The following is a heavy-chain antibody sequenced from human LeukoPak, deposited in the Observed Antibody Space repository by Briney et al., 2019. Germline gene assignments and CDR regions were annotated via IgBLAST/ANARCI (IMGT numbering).Heavy chain of an antibody. CDR2: ISSSGSTI. Sequence: GGSLRLSCAASGFTFSDYYMSWIRRAPGKGLEWVSYISSSGSTIYYADSVKGRFTISRDNAKNSLYLQMNSLRAEDTAVYYCARDYQQLGDNDAFDIWGQGTMVTVSS. J-gene: IGHJ3*02. CDR3: ARDYQQLGDNDAFDI. CDR1: GFTFSDYY. V-gene: IGHV3-11*01. D-gene: IGHD6-13*01.